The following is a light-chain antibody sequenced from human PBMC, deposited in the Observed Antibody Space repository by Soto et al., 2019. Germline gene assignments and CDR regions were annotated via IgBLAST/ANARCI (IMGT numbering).Light chain of an antibody. CDR1: SSDVGGYNY. CDR2: EVS. CDR3: CSYAGSNNLV. Sequence: QSALTQPPSASGSPGQSFTISCTGTSSDVGGYNYVSWYQQHPGKAPKLMIYEVSKRPSGVPDRFSGSKSGNTASLTVSGLQAEDEADYYCCSYAGSNNLVFGGGTKVTVL. V-gene: IGLV2-8*01. J-gene: IGLJ3*02.